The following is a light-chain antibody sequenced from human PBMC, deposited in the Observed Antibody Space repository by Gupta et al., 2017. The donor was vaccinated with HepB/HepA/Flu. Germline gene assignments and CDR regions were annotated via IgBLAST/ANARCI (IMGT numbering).Light chain of an antibody. Sequence: EIVLTQSPGTLSLSPGERATFSRWASQSVTSAYLAWYQQKPGQAPRLLIYGASSRATGIPDRFSGSGSGTDFTLTISRLEPADFALYYCQQYGTSPVTFGQGTKVDI. V-gene: IGKV3-20*01. CDR2: GAS. J-gene: IGKJ1*01. CDR3: QQYGTSPVT. CDR1: QSVTSAY.